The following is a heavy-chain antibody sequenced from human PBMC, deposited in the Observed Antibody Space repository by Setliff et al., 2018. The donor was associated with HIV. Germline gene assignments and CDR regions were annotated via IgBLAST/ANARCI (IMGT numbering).Heavy chain of an antibody. V-gene: IGHV1-2*02. Sequence: ASVKVSCKASGDAFTDYYIHWVRQAPGQGLEWMGWINPNSGGTNYAQKFQGRVTMTSDTSISTAFMDLSRLRSDDTAVYYCARDPGYKSSWYGAFDIWGQGTMVT. J-gene: IGHJ3*02. D-gene: IGHD6-13*01. CDR3: ARDPGYKSSWYGAFDI. CDR1: GDAFTDYY. CDR2: INPNSGGT.